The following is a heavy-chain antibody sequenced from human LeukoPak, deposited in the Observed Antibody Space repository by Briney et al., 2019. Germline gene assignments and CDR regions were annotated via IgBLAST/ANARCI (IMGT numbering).Heavy chain of an antibody. J-gene: IGHJ3*02. CDR3: SMFGVVLHPPDAFDI. CDR1: GDSISGNY. V-gene: IGHV4-59*12. CDR2: VYYTGST. D-gene: IGHD3-3*01. Sequence: SETLSLTCSVSGDSISGNYWSWMRQPPGKGLEWIAYVYYTGSTNYNPSLKSRVTMSVDTSKNQISLRLSSMTAADTAVYYCSMFGVVLHPPDAFDIWGQGTVVTVSS.